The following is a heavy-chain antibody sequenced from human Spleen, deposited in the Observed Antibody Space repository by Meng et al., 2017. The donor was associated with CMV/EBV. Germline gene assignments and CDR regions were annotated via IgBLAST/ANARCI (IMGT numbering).Heavy chain of an antibody. CDR2: ISYDGSNK. Sequence: GFTFSSNAMNWVRQAPGKGLEWVALISYDGSNKDYADSVKGRFTISRDNPKNTLYLQMNSLRAEDTAVYYCARAYCGGDCYYWYFDLWGRGTLVTVS. D-gene: IGHD2-21*01. J-gene: IGHJ2*01. V-gene: IGHV3-30*04. CDR1: GFTFSSNA. CDR3: ARAYCGGDCYYWYFDL.